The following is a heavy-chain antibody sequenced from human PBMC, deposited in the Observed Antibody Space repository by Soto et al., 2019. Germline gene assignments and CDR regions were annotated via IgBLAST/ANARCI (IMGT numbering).Heavy chain of an antibody. J-gene: IGHJ3*02. CDR2: INPNSGGT. CDR3: ARGGPERWLQPYDAFDI. D-gene: IGHD5-12*01. V-gene: IGHV1-2*02. CDR1: GYTFTGYY. Sequence: SVKGSCKASGYTFTGYYMHWGRQAPVQGLEWMGWINPNSGGTNYAQKFQGRVTMTRDTSISTAYMELSRLRSDDTAVYYCARGGPERWLQPYDAFDIWGQGTMVTVSS.